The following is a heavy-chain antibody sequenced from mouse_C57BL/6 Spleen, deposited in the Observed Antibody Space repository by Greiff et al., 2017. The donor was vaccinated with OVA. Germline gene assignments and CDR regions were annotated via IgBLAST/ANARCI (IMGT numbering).Heavy chain of an antibody. V-gene: IGHV7-3*01. Sequence: EVQVVESGGGLVQPGGSLSLSCAASGFTFTDYYMSWVRQPPGKALEWLGFIRNKANGYTTEYSASVKGRFTISRDNSQSILYLQMNALRAEDSATYYCARHGSTAWYFDVWGTGTTVTVSS. CDR2: IRNKANGYTT. J-gene: IGHJ1*03. D-gene: IGHD1-1*01. CDR3: ARHGSTAWYFDV. CDR1: GFTFTDYY.